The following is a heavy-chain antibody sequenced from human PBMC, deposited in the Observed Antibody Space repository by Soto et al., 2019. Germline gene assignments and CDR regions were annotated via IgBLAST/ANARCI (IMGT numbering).Heavy chain of an antibody. CDR2: ISGSGGST. J-gene: IGHJ4*02. Sequence: PGGSLRLPCAASGFPFSSYAMSWVRQAPGKGLEWVSAISGSGGSTYYADPVKGRFTISRDNSKNTLYLQMDSLRAEDTAVYYCAKAPTAAAGTGIDYWGQGTLVTVSS. V-gene: IGHV3-23*01. CDR1: GFPFSSYA. D-gene: IGHD6-13*01. CDR3: AKAPTAAAGTGIDY.